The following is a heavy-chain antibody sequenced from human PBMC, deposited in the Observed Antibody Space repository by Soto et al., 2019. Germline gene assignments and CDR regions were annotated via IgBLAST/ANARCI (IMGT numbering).Heavy chain of an antibody. CDR1: GITFSNAW. J-gene: IGHJ4*02. Sequence: GGSLRLSCAAAGITFSNAWMSWVRQAPGKGLEWVGRIKSKTDGGTTDYAAPVKGRFTISRDDSKNTLYLQMNSLKTEDTAVYYCTTAPHSIAARLFYNSDYWGQGTLVTVSS. CDR2: IKSKTDGGTT. V-gene: IGHV3-15*01. D-gene: IGHD6-6*01. CDR3: TTAPHSIAARLFYNSDY.